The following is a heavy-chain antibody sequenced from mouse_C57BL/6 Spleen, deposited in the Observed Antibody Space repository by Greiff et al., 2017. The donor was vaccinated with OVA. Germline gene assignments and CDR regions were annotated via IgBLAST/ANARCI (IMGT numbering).Heavy chain of an antibody. CDR1: GFSLSTFGMG. V-gene: IGHV8-8*01. Sequence: QVTLKVSGPGILQPSQTLSLTCSFSGFSLSTFGMGVGWIRQPSGKGLEWLAHIWWDDAKYYNPSLKRRLTISKATSKNQVCLKIAKVDTADTATYYCARSGKMGYVSSLYYFDYWGQGTTLTVSS. D-gene: IGHD1-1*01. CDR3: ARSGKMGYVSSLYYFDY. J-gene: IGHJ2*01. CDR2: IWWDDAK.